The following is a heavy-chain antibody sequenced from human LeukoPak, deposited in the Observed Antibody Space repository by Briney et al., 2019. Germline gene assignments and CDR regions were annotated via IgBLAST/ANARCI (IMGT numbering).Heavy chain of an antibody. V-gene: IGHV4-34*01. D-gene: IGHD1-14*01. CDR3: ARVGPTDRSTFDY. J-gene: IGHJ4*02. CDR1: GGSFSGYY. CDR2: INHSGST. Sequence: SETLSLTCAVYGGSFSGYYWSWIRQPPGKGLEWIGEINHSGSTNYNPSLKSRVTISVDTSKNQFSLKLSSVTAADTAVYYCARVGPTDRSTFDYWGQGTLVTVSS.